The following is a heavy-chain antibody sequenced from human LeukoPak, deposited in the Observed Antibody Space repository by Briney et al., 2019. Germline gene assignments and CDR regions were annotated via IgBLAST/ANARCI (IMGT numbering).Heavy chain of an antibody. CDR2: IYYSGST. CDR1: VGSISSYY. V-gene: IGHV4-59*01. D-gene: IGHD1-26*01. CDR3: ARAVVGATGAFDI. J-gene: IGHJ3*02. Sequence: SETLSLACTVSVGSISSYYWSWIRQPPGKGLEWIGYIYYSGSTNYNPSLKSRVTISVDTSKNQFSLKLSSVTAADTAVYYCARAVVGATGAFDIWGQGTMVTVSS.